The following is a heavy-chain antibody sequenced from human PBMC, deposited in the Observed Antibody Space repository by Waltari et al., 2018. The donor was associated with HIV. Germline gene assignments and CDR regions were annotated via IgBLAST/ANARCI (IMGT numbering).Heavy chain of an antibody. CDR2: ISYDGNNI. V-gene: IGHV3-30*07. D-gene: IGHD3-22*01. CDR3: ARDPRALIIVTTFSYGVDV. Sequence: QVQLVESGGGVVQPGRSLRLSCAASGFTFSRYAMHWVRQAPGKGLEWVAVISYDGNNIEYADSVKGRFTISRDNSKNTLYLQMNSLRAEDTALYYCARDPRALIIVTTFSYGVDVWGQGTAVTVSS. CDR1: GFTFSRYA. J-gene: IGHJ6*02.